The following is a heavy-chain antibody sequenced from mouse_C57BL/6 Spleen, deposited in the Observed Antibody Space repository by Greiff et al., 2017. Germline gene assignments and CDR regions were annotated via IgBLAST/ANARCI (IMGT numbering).Heavy chain of an antibody. CDR2: IRLKSDNYAT. CDR3: TSNYGYYYAMDY. CDR1: GFTFSNYW. J-gene: IGHJ4*01. D-gene: IGHD2-5*01. V-gene: IGHV6-3*01. Sequence: EVKLMESGGGLVQPGGSMKLSCVASGFTFSNYWMNWVRQSPEKGLEWVAQIRLKSDNYATHYAESVKGRFTISRDDSKRSVYLQMNNLRAEDTGMYYCTSNYGYYYAMDYWGQGTSVTVSS.